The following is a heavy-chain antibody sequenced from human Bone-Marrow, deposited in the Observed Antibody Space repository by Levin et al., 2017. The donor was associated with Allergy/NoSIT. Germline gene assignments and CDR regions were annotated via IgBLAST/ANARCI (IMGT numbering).Heavy chain of an antibody. Sequence: GGSLRLSCATSGFTLSSYRMHWVRQAPGKGLVWVSHINSDGVTTSYADSVKGRFTISRDSGKNALYLQMNSLRAEDTAVYYCARDGGGLPYWGLGTLVTVSS. V-gene: IGHV3-74*01. J-gene: IGHJ4*02. CDR3: ARDGGGLPY. D-gene: IGHD3-16*01. CDR2: INSDGVTT. CDR1: GFTLSSYR.